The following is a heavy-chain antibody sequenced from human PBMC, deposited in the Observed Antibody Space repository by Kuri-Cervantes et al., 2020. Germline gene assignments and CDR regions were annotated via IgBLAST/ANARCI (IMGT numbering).Heavy chain of an antibody. CDR3: ARGRVATDTSFYYGLDV. Sequence: LCDGSYKHNADAVKGRFAISRDKSKNTVSLQMHSLRAEDTAVYYCARGRVATDTSFYYGLDVWGRGTTVTVSS. V-gene: IGHV3-30*09. CDR2: LCDGSYK. J-gene: IGHJ6*02. D-gene: IGHD2-21*02.